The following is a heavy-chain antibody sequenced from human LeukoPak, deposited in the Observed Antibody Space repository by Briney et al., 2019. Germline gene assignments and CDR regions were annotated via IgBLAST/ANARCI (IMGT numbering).Heavy chain of an antibody. Sequence: GGSLRHSCAASGFTFSSYWMHWVRQAPGKGLVWVSRINSDGSSTSYADSVKGRFTISRDNAKNTLYLQMNSLRAEDTAVYYCARAYSGSYYDYWGQGTLVTVSS. CDR1: GFTFSSYW. D-gene: IGHD1-26*01. V-gene: IGHV3-74*01. J-gene: IGHJ4*02. CDR2: INSDGSST. CDR3: ARAYSGSYYDY.